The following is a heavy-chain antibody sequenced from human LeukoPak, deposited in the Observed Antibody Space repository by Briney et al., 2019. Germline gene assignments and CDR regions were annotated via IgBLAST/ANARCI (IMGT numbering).Heavy chain of an antibody. V-gene: IGHV5-10-1*01. D-gene: IGHD6-19*01. CDR3: ARGTSGWQDFFDH. J-gene: IGHJ4*02. CDR1: GYSFTTYW. Sequence: GESLKISRKGSGYSFTTYWISWVRQMPGKGLEWMGRIDPSDSYTNYSPSFQGHVTISADKSISTAYLQWSSLKASDTAMYCCARGTSGWQDFFDHWGQGTLVTVSS. CDR2: IDPSDSYT.